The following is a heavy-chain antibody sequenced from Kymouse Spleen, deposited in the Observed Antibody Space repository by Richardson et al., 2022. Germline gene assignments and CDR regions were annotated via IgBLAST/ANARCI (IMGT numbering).Heavy chain of an antibody. Sequence: QVQLVQSGAEVKKPGASVKVSCKASGYTFTGYYMHWVRQAPGQGLEWMGWINPNSGGTNYAQKFQGWVTMTRDTSISTAYMELSRLRSDDTAVYYCARGGGIAAARYYYYYGMDVWGQGTTVTVSS. V-gene: IGHV1-2*04. D-gene: IGHD6-13*01. CDR1: GYTFTGYY. CDR2: INPNSGGT. CDR3: ARGGGIAAARYYYYYGMDV. J-gene: IGHJ6*02.